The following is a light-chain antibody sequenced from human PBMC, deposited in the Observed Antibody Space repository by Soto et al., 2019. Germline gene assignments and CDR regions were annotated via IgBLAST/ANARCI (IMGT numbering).Light chain of an antibody. J-gene: IGKJ3*01. Sequence: DLQMTQSPSSLSASVGDRVTITCRASQSISTSSNWYQQKPGKAPRLLIYAASILLSGVPSRFSGSGSGTDFTLTISSLQPEDFATYYCQQSYSTPSTFGPGTKVDIK. CDR3: QQSYSTPST. CDR1: QSISTS. V-gene: IGKV1-39*01. CDR2: AAS.